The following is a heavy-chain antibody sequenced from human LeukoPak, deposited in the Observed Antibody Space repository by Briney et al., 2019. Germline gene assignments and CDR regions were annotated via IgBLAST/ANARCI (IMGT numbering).Heavy chain of an antibody. CDR1: GGSFSSYY. D-gene: IGHD6-13*01. CDR3: ARAPGIAAAGTHFDF. CDR2: IYYSGSA. Sequence: SETLSLTCTVSGGSFSSYYWSRIRQPPGKGLEWIGYIYYSGSAKYNPSLKSRVTVSVDTSKNQFSLKLSSVTAGDTAVYYCARAPGIAAAGTHFDFWGQGTLVTVSS. V-gene: IGHV4-59*13. J-gene: IGHJ4*02.